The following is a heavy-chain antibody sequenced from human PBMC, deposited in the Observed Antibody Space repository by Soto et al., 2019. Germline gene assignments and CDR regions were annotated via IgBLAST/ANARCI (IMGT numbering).Heavy chain of an antibody. CDR1: GGTFSSYA. D-gene: IGHD6-13*01. CDR3: AVEISSSWDEPAFDY. Sequence: QVQLVQSGAEVKKPGSSVKVSCKASGGTFSSYAISWVRQAPGQGLEWMGGIITIFGTANYAQKFQGRVTITADESTSTGYMELSSLRSEDTAVYYCAVEISSSWDEPAFDYWGQGTLVTVSS. V-gene: IGHV1-69*01. J-gene: IGHJ4*02. CDR2: IITIFGTA.